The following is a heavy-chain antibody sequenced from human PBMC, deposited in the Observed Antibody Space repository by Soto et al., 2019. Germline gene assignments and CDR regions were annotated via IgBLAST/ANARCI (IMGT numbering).Heavy chain of an antibody. V-gene: IGHV6-1*01. CDR1: GDSVSSNSAA. J-gene: IGHJ6*02. CDR2: TYYRSKWYN. Sequence: QSQTLSLTCAISGDSVSSNSAAWNWIRQSPSRGLEWLGRTYYRSKWYNDYAVSVKSRITINPDTSKNQFSLQLNSVTPEDTAVYYCARETGTVLYYYYGMDVWGQGTTVTVSS. D-gene: IGHD1-1*01. CDR3: ARETGTVLYYYYGMDV.